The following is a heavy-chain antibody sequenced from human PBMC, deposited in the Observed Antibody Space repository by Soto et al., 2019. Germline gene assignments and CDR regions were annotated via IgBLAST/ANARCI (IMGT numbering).Heavy chain of an antibody. J-gene: IGHJ1*01. V-gene: IGHV3-33*01. Sequence: GGSLRLSCAASGFTFSSYGMHWVRQAPGKGLEWVAVIWYDGSNKYYADSVKGRFTISRDNSKNTLYLQMNSLRAEDTAVYYCARDSTYYYDSSGPAPAEYFQHWGQGTLVTVSS. CDR3: ARDSTYYYDSSGPAPAEYFQH. CDR2: IWYDGSNK. CDR1: GFTFSSYG. D-gene: IGHD3-22*01.